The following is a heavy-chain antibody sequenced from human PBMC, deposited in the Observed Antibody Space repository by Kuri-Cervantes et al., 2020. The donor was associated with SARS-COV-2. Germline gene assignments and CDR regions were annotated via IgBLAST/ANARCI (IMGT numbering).Heavy chain of an antibody. CDR3: ARDRPYGGMDV. J-gene: IGHJ6*02. Sequence: ASVKVSCKASGYTFTSYYMHWVRQAPGQGLEWMGWISAYNGNTNYAQKLQGRVTMTTDTSTSTAYMELRSLRPDDTAVYYCARDRPYGGMDVWGQGTTVTVSS. D-gene: IGHD3-16*01. CDR1: GYTFTSYY. V-gene: IGHV1-18*04. CDR2: ISAYNGNT.